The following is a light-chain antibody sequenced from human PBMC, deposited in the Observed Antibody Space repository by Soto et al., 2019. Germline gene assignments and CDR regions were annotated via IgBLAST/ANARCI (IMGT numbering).Light chain of an antibody. J-gene: IGKJ1*01. CDR3: QQRSNWPRS. Sequence: EIVLTQSPATLSWSPGERATLSCRASQSVSSYLAWYQQKPGQAPRLLIYDASNRATGIPARFSVSGSGTDFHLTPGRLEPEDFSVYYCQQRSNWPRSFGQGTKV. CDR2: DAS. CDR1: QSVSSY. V-gene: IGKV3-11*01.